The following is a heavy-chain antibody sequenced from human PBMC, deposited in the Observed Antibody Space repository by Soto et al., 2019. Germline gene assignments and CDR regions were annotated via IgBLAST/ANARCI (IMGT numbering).Heavy chain of an antibody. CDR2: IDYSGST. Sequence: QVQLQESGPGLVKPSQTLSLTCTVSGGSISSGGYYWSWIRQHPGKGLEWIGYIDYSGSTYDNPSLKSRVTISVDTSKNQFSLKLSSVTAADTAVYYCARSSQSTVTNFDYWGQGTLVTVSS. CDR1: GGSISSGGYY. D-gene: IGHD4-17*01. CDR3: ARSSQSTVTNFDY. J-gene: IGHJ4*02. V-gene: IGHV4-31*03.